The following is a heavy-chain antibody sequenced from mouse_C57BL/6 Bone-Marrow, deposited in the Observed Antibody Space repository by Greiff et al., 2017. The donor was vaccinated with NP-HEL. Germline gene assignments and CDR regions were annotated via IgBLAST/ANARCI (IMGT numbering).Heavy chain of an antibody. CDR3: ARTNSYYFDY. Sequence: QVQLQQPGAELVKPGASVKLSCKASGYTFTSYWMQWVKQRPGQGLEWIGEIDPSVSYTNYNQKFKGKATLTVDTSSSTAYMQLSSLTSEDSAVYYCARTNSYYFDYWGQGTTLTVSS. V-gene: IGHV1-50*01. CDR1: GYTFTSYW. CDR2: IDPSVSYT. D-gene: IGHD4-1*01. J-gene: IGHJ2*01.